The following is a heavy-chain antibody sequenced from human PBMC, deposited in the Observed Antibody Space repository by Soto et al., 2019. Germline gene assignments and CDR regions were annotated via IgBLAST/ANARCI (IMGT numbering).Heavy chain of an antibody. CDR2: IYHSGST. D-gene: IGHD1-1*01. Sequence: PSETLSLTCAVSGGSISSGGYSWSWIRQPPGKGLEWIGYIYHSGSTRYSPSFQGQVTISADKSISTAYLQWSSLKASDTAMYYCARRKLERLSYYYYGMDVWGQGTTVTVSS. CDR1: GGSISSGGYS. V-gene: IGHV4-30-2*01. CDR3: ARRKLERLSYYYYGMDV. J-gene: IGHJ6*02.